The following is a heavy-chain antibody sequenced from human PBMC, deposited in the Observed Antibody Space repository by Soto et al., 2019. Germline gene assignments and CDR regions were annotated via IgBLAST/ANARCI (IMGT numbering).Heavy chain of an antibody. J-gene: IGHJ3*02. Sequence: GGSLRLSCAVSGFTFSSYAMSWVRQAPGKGLEWVSAISGSGGSTYYADSVKGRFTISRDNSKNTLYLQMNSLRAEDTAVYYCAKVRMITFGGVIVIGDAFDIWGQGTMVTVS. V-gene: IGHV3-23*01. D-gene: IGHD3-16*02. CDR1: GFTFSSYA. CDR2: ISGSGGST. CDR3: AKVRMITFGGVIVIGDAFDI.